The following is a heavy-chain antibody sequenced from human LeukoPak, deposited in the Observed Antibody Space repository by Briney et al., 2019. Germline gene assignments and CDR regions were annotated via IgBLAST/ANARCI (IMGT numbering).Heavy chain of an antibody. Sequence: PSETLSLTCAVYGGSFSGYYWSWIRQPPGKGLEWIGEINHSGSTNYNPSLKSRVTISVDTSKNQFSLKLSSVTAADTAVYYCARALLYYGSGSYYSYYFDYWGQGTLVTVSS. CDR1: GGSFSGYY. D-gene: IGHD3-10*01. V-gene: IGHV4-34*01. CDR3: ARALLYYGSGSYYSYYFDY. J-gene: IGHJ4*02. CDR2: INHSGST.